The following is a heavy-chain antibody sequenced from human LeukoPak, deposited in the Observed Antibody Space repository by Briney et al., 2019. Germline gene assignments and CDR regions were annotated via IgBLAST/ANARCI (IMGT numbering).Heavy chain of an antibody. J-gene: IGHJ4*02. V-gene: IGHV4-4*07. D-gene: IGHD3-16*02. CDR3: AGVKVWGSYQTAFDY. Sequence: SETLSLTCTVSGVPISRYYWNWIRQSAGKGLEWVGRIYTSGSNNYNPSVKSRVTMSVDTSQNQFSLKLTSVTAADTAVYYCAGVKVWGSYQTAFDYWGQGTLVTVSS. CDR1: GVPISRYY. CDR2: IYTSGSN.